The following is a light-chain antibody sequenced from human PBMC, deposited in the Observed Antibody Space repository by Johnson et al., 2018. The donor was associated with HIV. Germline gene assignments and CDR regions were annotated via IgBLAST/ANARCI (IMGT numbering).Light chain of an antibody. Sequence: QSVLTQPPSVSAAPGQKVNISCSGSSSNIGNNYVSWYQQLPGTAPKVLIYDNHKRPSGIPDRFSGSKSGTSATLGITGLQTGDEADYYCGTWDSSLSVNYFFGTGTKVTVL. CDR1: SSNIGNNY. J-gene: IGLJ1*01. V-gene: IGLV1-51*01. CDR3: GTWDSSLSVNYF. CDR2: DNH.